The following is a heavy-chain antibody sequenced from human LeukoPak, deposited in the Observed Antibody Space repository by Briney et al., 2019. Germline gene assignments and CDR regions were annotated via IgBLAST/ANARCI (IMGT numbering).Heavy chain of an antibody. CDR1: GFTFSSYS. D-gene: IGHD2-15*01. CDR2: ISSGSSYI. J-gene: IGHJ4*02. V-gene: IGHV3-21*01. CDR3: ARSTLGYCSGGSCWTFDY. Sequence: GGSLRLSCAASGFTFSSYSMNWVRQAPGKGLEWVSSISSGSSYIYYADSVKGRFTISRDNAKNSLYLQMNSLRAEDTAVYYCARSTLGYCSGGSCWTFDYWGQGTLVTVSS.